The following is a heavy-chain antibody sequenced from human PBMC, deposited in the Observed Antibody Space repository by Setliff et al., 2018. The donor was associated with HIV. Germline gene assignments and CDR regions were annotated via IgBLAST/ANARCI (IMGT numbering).Heavy chain of an antibody. Sequence: SETLSLTCTVSGGSISHSHWSWIRQPPGKGLEWIGYVWDNGTTKYNPSLASRVTISLHTSKNQFSLKLSSVPAADTAVYYCATYWGGEGGRGYWGQGTLVTVSS. V-gene: IGHV4-59*01. CDR2: VWDNGTT. CDR1: GGSISHSH. J-gene: IGHJ4*02. CDR3: ATYWGGEGGRGY. D-gene: IGHD3-16*01.